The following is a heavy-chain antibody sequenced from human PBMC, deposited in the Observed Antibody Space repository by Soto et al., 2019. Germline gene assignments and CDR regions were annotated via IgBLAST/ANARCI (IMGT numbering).Heavy chain of an antibody. CDR1: GFGFDSSA. Sequence: EVQLLESGGGLVQVGGSLRLSCVGSGFGFDSSAMRWVRQAPGQGLEWVSGVGSSGGAIVYADSVRGRFTISRDNSRNALDLHMNSLRAGDTAVYYCATALWFGESSHYFDYWGQGTLVTVSS. D-gene: IGHD3-10*01. CDR3: ATALWFGESSHYFDY. V-gene: IGHV3-23*01. J-gene: IGHJ4*02. CDR2: VGSSGGAI.